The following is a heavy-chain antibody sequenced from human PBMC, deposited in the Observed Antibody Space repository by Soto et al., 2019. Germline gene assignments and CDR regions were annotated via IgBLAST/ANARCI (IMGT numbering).Heavy chain of an antibody. CDR1: GFTFSSYA. Sequence: EVQLLESGGGLVQPGGSLRLSCAASGFTFSSYAMSWVRQAPGKGLEWVSAISGSGGSPYYSDSGKGRFTISRDNSKDTLYLQLNSLRAEDTAVYYCAKVPPGDYDSSGLGYWGQGTLVTVSS. CDR3: AKVPPGDYDSSGLGY. D-gene: IGHD3-22*01. V-gene: IGHV3-23*01. CDR2: ISGSGGSP. J-gene: IGHJ4*02.